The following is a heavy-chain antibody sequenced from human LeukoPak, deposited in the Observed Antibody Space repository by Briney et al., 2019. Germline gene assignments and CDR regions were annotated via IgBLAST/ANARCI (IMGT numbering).Heavy chain of an antibody. D-gene: IGHD3-22*01. J-gene: IGHJ4*02. CDR3: AKDESDVYYDSSGYPDY. V-gene: IGHV3-23*01. Sequence: PGGSLRLSCAASGFTFSSYAMSWVRQAPGKGLEWVSAISGSGGSTYYADSVKGRFTISRDNSKNTLYLQMNSLRAEDTAVYYCAKDESDVYYDSSGYPDYWGQGTLVTVSS. CDR1: GFTFSSYA. CDR2: ISGSGGST.